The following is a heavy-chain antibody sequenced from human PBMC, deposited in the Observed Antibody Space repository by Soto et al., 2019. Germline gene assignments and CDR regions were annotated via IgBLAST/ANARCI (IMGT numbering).Heavy chain of an antibody. D-gene: IGHD6-13*01. J-gene: IGHJ4*02. V-gene: IGHV3-23*01. CDR3: AKDLQQLVDVDY. CDR1: GFTFSSYA. Sequence: EVQLLESGGGLVQPGGSLRLSCAASGFTFSSYAMSWVRQAPGKGLEWVSAISGSGGSTYYADSVKGRFTISRDNSKNTLYLHMNSLRAEDTAVYYCAKDLQQLVDVDYWGQGTLVTVSS. CDR2: ISGSGGST.